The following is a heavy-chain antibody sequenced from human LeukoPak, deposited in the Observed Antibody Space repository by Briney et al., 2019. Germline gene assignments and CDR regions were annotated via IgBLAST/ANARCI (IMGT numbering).Heavy chain of an antibody. CDR3: ARDRYKNYYGMDV. CDR1: GGSVSSGDYY. Sequence: PSETLSLTCTVSGGSVSSGDYYWSWIRQPPGKGLEWIGSIYYSGSTYYNPSLKSRVTISVDTSKNQFSLNLRSVTAADTAVYYCARDRYKNYYGMDVWAKGPRSPSPQ. J-gene: IGHJ6*04. D-gene: IGHD1-1*01. CDR2: IYYSGST. V-gene: IGHV4-30-4*01.